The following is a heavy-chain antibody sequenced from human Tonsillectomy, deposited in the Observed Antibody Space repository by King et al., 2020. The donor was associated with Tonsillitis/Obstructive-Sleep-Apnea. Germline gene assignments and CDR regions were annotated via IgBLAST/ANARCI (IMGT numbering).Heavy chain of an antibody. CDR1: GFTFSSYA. CDR2: ISGSDANT. CDR3: AKDTHFLPHDY. V-gene: IGHV3-23*04. Sequence: DVQLVESGRGLVQPGGSLRLSCAASGFTFSSYAMSWVRQAPGKGLEWVSTISGSDANTYYADSVKGRFTISRDNSKNTLYLQINSLRAEDTAVYYCAKDTHFLPHDYWGQGTLVTVSS. J-gene: IGHJ4*02.